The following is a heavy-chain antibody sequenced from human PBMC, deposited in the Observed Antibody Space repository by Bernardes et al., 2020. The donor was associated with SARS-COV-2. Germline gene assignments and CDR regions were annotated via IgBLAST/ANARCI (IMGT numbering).Heavy chain of an antibody. Sequence: SETLSLTCSVSGGSISGGDYYWSWIRQLPGKGLECIGYIYSSGDTYYSPSLQSRVDILIDKSKNQLSLELTSVTAADTAVYYCARDNGSGTSHYAMDVWGPGTTVTVSS. D-gene: IGHD3-10*01. J-gene: IGHJ6*02. V-gene: IGHV4-31*03. CDR2: IYSSGDT. CDR1: GGSISGGDYY. CDR3: ARDNGSGTSHYAMDV.